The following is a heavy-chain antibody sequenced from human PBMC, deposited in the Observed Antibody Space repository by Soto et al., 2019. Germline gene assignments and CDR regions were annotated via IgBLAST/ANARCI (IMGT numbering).Heavy chain of an antibody. J-gene: IGHJ4*02. CDR1: GYNFSAYY. D-gene: IGHD5-18*01. Sequence: QVQLVQSVAEVKKPGASVKVSCQTSGYNFSAYYFNWVRQAPGQGPEWMGWLNPRNGQTGYVQKFRGRVTMTRDTSISTVYLELSRLTSEDTAIYFCARETDTSMVDYWGQGTLVTVAS. CDR2: LNPRNGQT. CDR3: ARETDTSMVDY. V-gene: IGHV1-8*01.